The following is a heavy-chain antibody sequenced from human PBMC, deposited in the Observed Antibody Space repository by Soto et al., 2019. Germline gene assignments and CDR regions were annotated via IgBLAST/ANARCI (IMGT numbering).Heavy chain of an antibody. V-gene: IGHV3-23*01. D-gene: IGHD2-15*01. J-gene: IGHJ4*02. CDR1: GFTFSSYD. CDR2: VSASGSIT. CDR3: AKGDCSGGRCYRGFDY. Sequence: QPVGSLRLSCAASGFTFSSYDMNWVRQAPGKGLEWVSGVSASGSITSYADSAKGRFTISRDNAKNTVFLQMTGLRAEDTAVYFCAKGDCSGGRCYRGFDYWGQGTLVTVSS.